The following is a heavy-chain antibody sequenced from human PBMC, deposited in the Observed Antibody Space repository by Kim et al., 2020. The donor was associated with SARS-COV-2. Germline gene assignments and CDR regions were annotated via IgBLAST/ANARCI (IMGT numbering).Heavy chain of an antibody. J-gene: IGHJ3*02. CDR1: GGSISSYY. CDR3: ARRREYYGSGSIAFDI. D-gene: IGHD3-10*01. CDR2: IYYSGST. Sequence: SETLSLTCTVSGGSISSYYWSWIRQPPGKGLEWIGYIYYSGSTNYNPSLKSRGTISVDTSKNQFSLKLSSVTAADTAVYYCARRREYYGSGSIAFDIWGQGTMVTVSS. V-gene: IGHV4-59*08.